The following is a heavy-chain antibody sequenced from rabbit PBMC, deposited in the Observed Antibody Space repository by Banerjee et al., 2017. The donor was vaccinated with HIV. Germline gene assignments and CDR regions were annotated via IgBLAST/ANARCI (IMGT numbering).Heavy chain of an antibody. D-gene: IGHD7-1*01. J-gene: IGHJ4*01. CDR2: MHTDNSGNT. CDR3: ASTGDSVYRSFNL. V-gene: IGHV1S45*01. CDR1: GFSFSDADV. Sequence: QQQLEESGGGLVKPGASLTLTCTASGFSFSDADVMCWVRQAPGKGLEWIACMHTDNSGNTAYASWAKGRFTISKTSSTTVTLQMTSLTAADTATYFCASTGDSVYRSFNLWGPGTLVTVS.